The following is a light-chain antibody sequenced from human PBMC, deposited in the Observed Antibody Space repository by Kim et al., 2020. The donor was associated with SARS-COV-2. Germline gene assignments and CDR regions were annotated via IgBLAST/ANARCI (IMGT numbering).Light chain of an antibody. J-gene: IGLJ2*01. CDR3: QSYDSISHEVV. CDR1: GGGSASNY. CDR2: EDN. Sequence: VTLACTRSGGGSASNYVRWERQRPGSAPTTVIYEDNQSTSGVPDRFSGSIDSSSKSASLTIAGLKTEDGGDYYCQSYDSISHEVVFGGGTQLTVL. V-gene: IGLV6-57*03.